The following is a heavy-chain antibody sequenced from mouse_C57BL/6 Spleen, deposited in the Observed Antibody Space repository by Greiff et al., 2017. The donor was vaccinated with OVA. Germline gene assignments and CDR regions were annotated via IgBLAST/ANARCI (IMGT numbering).Heavy chain of an antibody. V-gene: IGHV1-64*01. CDR3: ARGGTTVVDYWYFDV. D-gene: IGHD1-1*01. Sequence: QVQLQQPGAELVKPGASVKLSCKASGYTFTSYWMHWVKQRPGQGLEWIGMIHPNSGSTNYNEKFKSKATLTVDKSSSTAYMQLSSLTSEDSAVYYCARGGTTVVDYWYFDVWGTGTTVTVSS. CDR2: IHPNSGST. CDR1: GYTFTSYW. J-gene: IGHJ1*03.